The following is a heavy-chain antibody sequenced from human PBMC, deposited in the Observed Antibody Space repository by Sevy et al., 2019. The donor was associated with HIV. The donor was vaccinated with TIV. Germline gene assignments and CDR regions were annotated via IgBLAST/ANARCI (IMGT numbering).Heavy chain of an antibody. J-gene: IGHJ4*02. D-gene: IGHD4-4*01. CDR2: INSNGGKP. CDR1: GFTFSSYV. CDR3: ARPRGGATITTGFFDY. Sequence: GGSLRLSCVASGFTFSSYVMHWVRQAPGKGLEYVSAINSNGGKPDYAYSVRGIFIISSENSRNTLALQMGSLRADDMAAYYCARPRGGATITTGFFDYWGQGALVTVSS. V-gene: IGHV3-64*01.